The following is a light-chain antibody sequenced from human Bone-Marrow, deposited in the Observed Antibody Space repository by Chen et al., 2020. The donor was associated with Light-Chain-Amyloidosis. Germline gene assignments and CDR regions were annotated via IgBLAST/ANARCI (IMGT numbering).Light chain of an antibody. V-gene: IGLV2-11*01. CDR3: SSYAGSYTWV. J-gene: IGLJ3*02. CDR2: DVS. Sequence: QHPGKAPQLIIYDVSKRPPGVPYRFSGSKSGNTASLTVHGLQAEDEADYYCSSYAGSYTWVFGGGTKLTVL.